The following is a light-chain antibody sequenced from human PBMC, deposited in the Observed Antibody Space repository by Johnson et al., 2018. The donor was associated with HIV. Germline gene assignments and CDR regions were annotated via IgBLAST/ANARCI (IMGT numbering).Light chain of an antibody. CDR3: GTWDNSLIARYV. V-gene: IGLV1-51*01. Sequence: QSILTQPPSVSAAPGQKVTISCSGNSCDIENNYVSSHHQLPGTAPKLLFYDNNKRPSGIPDRFSGSKSGTSATLGITGLQTGDEADYYCGTWDNSLIARYVFGTGTKVTVL. CDR1: SCDIENNY. CDR2: DNN. J-gene: IGLJ1*01.